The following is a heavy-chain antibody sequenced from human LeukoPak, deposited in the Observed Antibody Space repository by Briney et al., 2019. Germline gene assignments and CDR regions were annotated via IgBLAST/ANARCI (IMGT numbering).Heavy chain of an antibody. Sequence: GGSLRLSCAASGFTFSSYSMNWVRQAPGKGLEWVSSISSSSSYIYYADSVKGRFTISRDNAKNSLYLQMNSLRAEDTAVYYCAGIWAVPAAMLDYWGQGTLVTVSS. CDR1: GFTFSSYS. CDR2: ISSSSSYI. J-gene: IGHJ4*02. D-gene: IGHD2-2*01. CDR3: AGIWAVPAAMLDY. V-gene: IGHV3-21*01.